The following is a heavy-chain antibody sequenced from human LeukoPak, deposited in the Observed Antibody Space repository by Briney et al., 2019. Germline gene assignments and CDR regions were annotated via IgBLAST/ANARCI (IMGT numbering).Heavy chain of an antibody. CDR3: ARLCGSGSYLVWFDP. CDR1: GGSISSYY. D-gene: IGHD3-10*01. CDR2: IYTSGST. Sequence: SETLSLTCTVSGGSISSYYWSWIRQPAGKGLEWIGRIYTSGSTNYNPSLKSRVTISVDTSKNQFSLKLSSVTAADTAVYYCARLCGSGSYLVWFDPWGQGTLVTVSS. V-gene: IGHV4-4*07. J-gene: IGHJ5*02.